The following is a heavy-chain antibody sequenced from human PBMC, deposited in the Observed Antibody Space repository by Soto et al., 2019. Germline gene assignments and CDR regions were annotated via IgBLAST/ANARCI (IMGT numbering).Heavy chain of an antibody. V-gene: IGHV4-30-2*01. D-gene: IGHD3-3*01. Sequence: QLLESGSGLVKPSQTLSLTCAVSGGSISSGGYSWSWIRQPPGKGLEWIGYIYHSGSTYYNPSLKSRVTISVDRSKNQFSLKLSSVTAADTAVYYCAAGAIFGVVPLDYWGQGTLVTVSS. CDR2: IYHSGST. CDR3: AAGAIFGVVPLDY. CDR1: GGSISSGGYS. J-gene: IGHJ4*02.